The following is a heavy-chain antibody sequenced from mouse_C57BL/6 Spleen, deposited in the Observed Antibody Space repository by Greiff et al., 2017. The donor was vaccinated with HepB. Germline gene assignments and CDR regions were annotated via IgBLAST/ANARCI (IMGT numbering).Heavy chain of an antibody. CDR1: GYTFTDYY. V-gene: IGHV1-26*01. J-gene: IGHJ2*01. CDR3: ARCYDYDDYFDY. Sequence: EVQLQQSGPELVKPGASVKISCKASGYTFTDYYMNWVKQSHGKSLEWIGDINPNNGGTSYNQKFKGKSTLTVDKSSSTAYMELRSLTSEDSAVYYCARCYDYDDYFDYWGQGTTLTVSS. CDR2: INPNNGGT. D-gene: IGHD2-4*01.